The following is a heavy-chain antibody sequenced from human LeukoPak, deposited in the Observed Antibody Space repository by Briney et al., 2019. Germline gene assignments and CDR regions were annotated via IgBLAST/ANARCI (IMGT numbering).Heavy chain of an antibody. V-gene: IGHV3-30*04. Sequence: GRSLRLSCAASGFTFSSYAMHWVRQAPGKGLEWVAVISYDGSNKYYADSVKGRFTISRDNAKNSLYLQMNSLRAEDTAVYYCARDGLSGYHYYYYMDVWGKGTTVTVSS. D-gene: IGHD1-26*01. CDR2: ISYDGSNK. J-gene: IGHJ6*03. CDR1: GFTFSSYA. CDR3: ARDGLSGYHYYYYMDV.